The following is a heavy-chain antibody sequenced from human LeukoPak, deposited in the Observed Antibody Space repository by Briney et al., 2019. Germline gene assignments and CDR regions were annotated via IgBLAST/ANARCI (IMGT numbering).Heavy chain of an antibody. CDR3: ARDLGGYSYGSHFDY. Sequence: PGGSLRLSCAASGFTFSRYSLNWVRQAPGKGLEWVSSITTSSSYINYADSVKGRFTISRDNARNSLYLHMNSLRAEDTAVYYCARDLGGYSYGSHFDYWGQGTLVTVSS. D-gene: IGHD5-18*01. CDR2: ITTSSSYI. V-gene: IGHV3-21*01. CDR1: GFTFSRYS. J-gene: IGHJ4*02.